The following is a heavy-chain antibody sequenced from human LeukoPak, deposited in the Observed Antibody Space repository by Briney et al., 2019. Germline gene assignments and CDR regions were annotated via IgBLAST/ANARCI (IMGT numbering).Heavy chain of an antibody. V-gene: IGHV6-1*01. Sequence: SQTLSLTCAISGDSVSSNSAAWNWIRQSPSRGLEWLGRTYYRSKWYNDYAVSVKSRITINPDTSKNQFSLQLNSVTPEDTAVYYCARAWLTMVRGVIIAFDYWGQGTLVTVSS. CDR2: TYYRSKWYN. CDR3: ARAWLTMVRGVIIAFDY. J-gene: IGHJ4*02. CDR1: GDSVSSNSAA. D-gene: IGHD3-10*01.